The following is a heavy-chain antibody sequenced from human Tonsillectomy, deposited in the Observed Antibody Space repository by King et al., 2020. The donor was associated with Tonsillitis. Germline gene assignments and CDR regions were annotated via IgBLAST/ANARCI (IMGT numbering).Heavy chain of an antibody. J-gene: IGHJ4*02. CDR1: GFTVSTFY. CDR3: VRGTGFLTGSYAYYFDF. CDR2: IYSGGNT. Sequence: VQLVESGGGLDQPGGSLRLSCAASGFTVSTFYMIWVRQAPGKGLEWVSDIYSGGNTYYTDSVQGRFTISIENSKNTLYLQMNSLRAEATALYYCVRGTGFLTGSYAYYFDFWGQGTLVTVSS. V-gene: IGHV3-66*01. D-gene: IGHD3-9*01.